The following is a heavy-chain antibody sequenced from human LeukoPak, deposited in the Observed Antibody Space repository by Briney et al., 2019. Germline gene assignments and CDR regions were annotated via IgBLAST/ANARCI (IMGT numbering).Heavy chain of an antibody. CDR2: IYYSGST. Sequence: PSETLSLTCTVSGGSISSSSYYWGWIRQPPGKGLEWIGSIYYSGSTYYNPSLKSRATISVDTSKNQFSLKLSSVTAADTAVYYCARGRYYYGSGSYYSITYWGQGTLVTVSS. J-gene: IGHJ4*02. V-gene: IGHV4-39*01. CDR1: GGSISSSSYY. CDR3: ARGRYYYGSGSYYSITY. D-gene: IGHD3-10*01.